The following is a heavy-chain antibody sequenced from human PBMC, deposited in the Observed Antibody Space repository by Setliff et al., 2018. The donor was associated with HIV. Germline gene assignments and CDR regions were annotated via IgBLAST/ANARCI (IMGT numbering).Heavy chain of an antibody. V-gene: IGHV4-59*08. J-gene: IGHJ4*02. CDR2: IYYSGST. Sequence: SETLSLTCIVSGGSIIGHYWSWIRQPPGKGLEWIGYIYYSGSTNYNPSLKSRVTISVDTSKNQFSLKLSSVTAADTAVYYCARFGSTVVTPPVDYWGQGTLVTVSS. D-gene: IGHD4-17*01. CDR1: GGSIIGHY. CDR3: ARFGSTVVTPPVDY.